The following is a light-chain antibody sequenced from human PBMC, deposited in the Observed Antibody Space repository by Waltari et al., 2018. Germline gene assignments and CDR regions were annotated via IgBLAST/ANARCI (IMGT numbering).Light chain of an antibody. CDR1: SSNIGVEH. V-gene: IGLV1-44*01. J-gene: IGLJ2*01. Sequence: QSVLTQPPSASGTPGQRATIFCSGSSSNIGVEHVNWFQQFPGTAPKLLIYSSIQRPSGVPDRFSGSKSGTSASLAINGLQSDDEADYYCAAWDRSLRIVVFGGGTKLTVL. CDR2: SSI. CDR3: AAWDRSLRIVV.